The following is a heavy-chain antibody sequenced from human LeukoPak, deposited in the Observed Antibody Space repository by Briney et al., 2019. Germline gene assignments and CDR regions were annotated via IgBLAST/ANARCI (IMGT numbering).Heavy chain of an antibody. CDR2: ISAYNGNT. Sequence: ASVKVSCKASGYTFTGYYMHWVRQAPGQGLEWMGWISAYNGNTNYAQKLQGRVTMTTDTSTSTAYMELRSLRSDDTAVYYCANSGQGDYWGQGTLVTVSS. CDR3: ANSGQGDY. CDR1: GYTFTGYY. V-gene: IGHV1-18*04. D-gene: IGHD1-26*01. J-gene: IGHJ4*02.